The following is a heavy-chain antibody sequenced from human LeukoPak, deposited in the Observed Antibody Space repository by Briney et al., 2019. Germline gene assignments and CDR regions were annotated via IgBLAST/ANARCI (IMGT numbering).Heavy chain of an antibody. Sequence: SETLSLTCTVSGGSISSYYWSWLRQPPGKGLEWIGYIYYSGSTNYNPSLKSRVTISVDTSKNQFSLKLSSVTAADTAVYYCARDISVAGGLDAFDIWGQGTMVTVSS. V-gene: IGHV4-59*01. CDR2: IYYSGST. CDR3: ARDISVAGGLDAFDI. D-gene: IGHD6-19*01. J-gene: IGHJ3*02. CDR1: GGSISSYY.